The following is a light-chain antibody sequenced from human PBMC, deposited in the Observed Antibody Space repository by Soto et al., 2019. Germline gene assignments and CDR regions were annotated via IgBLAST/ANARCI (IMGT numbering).Light chain of an antibody. CDR1: QGIRND. Sequence: IQMTQSPSSLSASVGDRVTITCRASQGIRNDLGWYQQKPGEAPNLLIYAATSLRSGVPSRFSGSGSGTYFTLTISSLQPEDFATYYCLQDYNYPRTFGQGTKVEVK. CDR3: LQDYNYPRT. V-gene: IGKV1-6*02. J-gene: IGKJ1*01. CDR2: AAT.